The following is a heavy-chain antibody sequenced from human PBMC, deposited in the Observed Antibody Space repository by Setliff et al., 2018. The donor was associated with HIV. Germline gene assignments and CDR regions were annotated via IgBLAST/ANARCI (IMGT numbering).Heavy chain of an antibody. Sequence: GGSLRLSCEASGFSFSSYTMNWVRQAPGKGLEWVSAIGGSTGSTYYADSVKGRFTISTDNSKNTLYLQMNSLRAEDTAVYYCARDNGVTSYRDAFDIWGQGTMVTVSS. CDR1: GFSFSSYT. CDR3: ARDNGVTSYRDAFDI. V-gene: IGHV3-23*01. D-gene: IGHD2-8*01. J-gene: IGHJ3*02. CDR2: IGGSTGST.